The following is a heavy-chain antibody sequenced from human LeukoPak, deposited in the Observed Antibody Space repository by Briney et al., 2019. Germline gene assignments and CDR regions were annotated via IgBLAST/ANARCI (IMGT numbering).Heavy chain of an antibody. V-gene: IGHV3-21*01. Sequence: GSLRLSCAASGFTFSSYSMNWVRQAPGKGLEWVSSISSSSSYIYYADSVKGRFTISRDNAKNSLYLQMNSLRAEDTAVYYCARLGYSYGGAYVGYWGQGTLVTVSS. CDR3: ARLGYSYGGAYVGY. CDR1: GFTFSSYS. CDR2: ISSSSSYI. J-gene: IGHJ4*02. D-gene: IGHD5-18*01.